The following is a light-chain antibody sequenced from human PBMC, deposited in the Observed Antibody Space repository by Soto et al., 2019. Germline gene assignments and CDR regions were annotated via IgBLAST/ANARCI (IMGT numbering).Light chain of an antibody. CDR1: QSISSY. V-gene: IGKV1-39*01. J-gene: IGKJ4*01. CDR2: AAS. CDR3: QQSYSTPLT. Sequence: DIQMTQSPSSLSASVGDRVTITCRASQSISSYLNWYQQKPGKAPKLLIYAASRLVSGVPSRFSGSGSWTDFTLTISSLQPEDFATYYCQQSYSTPLTFGGGTKVEIK.